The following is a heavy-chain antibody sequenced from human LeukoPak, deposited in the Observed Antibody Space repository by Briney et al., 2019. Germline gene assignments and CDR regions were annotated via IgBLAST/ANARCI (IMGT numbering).Heavy chain of an antibody. J-gene: IGHJ6*02. CDR2: IRISVANT. V-gene: IGHV3-23*01. CDR1: GFTLSSYA. D-gene: IGHD3-22*01. Sequence: GGSLTLSCPPSGFTLSSYAMSCVRQDPGAAREWAGAIRISVANTYHTHSSEGRVTICRDNSKNPLYLQMNSLRAEDTAVYYCAKAFLVAYYYDSSGYPLYGMDVWGQGTTVTVSS. CDR3: AKAFLVAYYYDSSGYPLYGMDV.